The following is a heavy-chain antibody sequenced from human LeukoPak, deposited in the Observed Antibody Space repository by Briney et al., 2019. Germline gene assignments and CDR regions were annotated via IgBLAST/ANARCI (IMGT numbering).Heavy chain of an antibody. V-gene: IGHV3-9*01. D-gene: IGHD2-15*01. J-gene: IGHJ6*02. CDR2: INWNSGNI. CDR1: GFTFDDSV. Sequence: PGGSLRLSCAGAGFTFDDSVMDWVRQAPGKGLEWVSTINWNSGNIVYADSVKGRFTISRDNAKNSLFLQMNSLRTEDTALYYCAKGGHPTRYYYGMDVWGQGTTVTVSS. CDR3: AKGGHPTRYYYGMDV.